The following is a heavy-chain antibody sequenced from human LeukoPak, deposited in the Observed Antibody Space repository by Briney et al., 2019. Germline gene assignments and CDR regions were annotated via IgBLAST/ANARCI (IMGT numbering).Heavy chain of an antibody. J-gene: IGHJ4*02. Sequence: PSETLSLTCTVSGGSISSYYWSWIRQPAGKGLEWIGRIYISGGTNYNPSLKSRVTMSVDTSKNQFSLNLSSVTAADTAVYYCARGFHQYCSSSACYGPSDYWGQGTLVTVSS. D-gene: IGHD2-2*01. V-gene: IGHV4-4*07. CDR2: IYISGGT. CDR1: GGSISSYY. CDR3: ARGFHQYCSSSACYGPSDY.